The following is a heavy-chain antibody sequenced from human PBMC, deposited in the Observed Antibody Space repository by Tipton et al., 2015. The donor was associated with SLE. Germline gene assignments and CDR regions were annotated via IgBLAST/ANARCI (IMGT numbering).Heavy chain of an antibody. V-gene: IGHV4-61*02. CDR1: GGSISSGSYY. CDR2: FYTSGST. CDR3: ARAWAVTGDGVDY. Sequence: LRLSCTVSGGSISSGSYYWSWIRQPAGKGLEWIGRFYTSGSTNYNPSLKSRVTISVDTSKNRFSLKLSSVTAADTAVYYCARAWAVTGDGVDYWGQGTLVTVSS. J-gene: IGHJ4*02. D-gene: IGHD7-27*01.